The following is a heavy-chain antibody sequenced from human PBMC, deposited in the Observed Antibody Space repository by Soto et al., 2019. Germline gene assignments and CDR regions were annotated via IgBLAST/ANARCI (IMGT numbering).Heavy chain of an antibody. CDR3: ATGVVVVAADAFDI. Sequence: SVKVSCKASGGTFSSYAISWVRQAPGQGLEWMGRIIPIFGIANYAQKFQGRVTITADKSTSTAYMDLSSLRSEDTAVYYCATGVVVVAADAFDIWGQGTMVTVSS. J-gene: IGHJ3*02. CDR2: IIPIFGIA. CDR1: GGTFSSYA. V-gene: IGHV1-69*04. D-gene: IGHD2-15*01.